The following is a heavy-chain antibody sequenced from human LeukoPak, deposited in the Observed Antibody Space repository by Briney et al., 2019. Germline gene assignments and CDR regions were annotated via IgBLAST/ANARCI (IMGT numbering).Heavy chain of an antibody. J-gene: IGHJ4*02. CDR3: ARGSLASYFDY. V-gene: IGHV4-34*01. CDR1: GGSFSGYY. D-gene: IGHD2-15*01. CDR2: INHSGST. Sequence: SETLSLTCAVYGGSFSGYYWSWIRQPPGKGLEWIGEINHSGSTNYNPSLKSRVTISVDTSKNQFSLKLSSVTAADTAVYYCARGSLASYFDYWGQGTLVTVSS.